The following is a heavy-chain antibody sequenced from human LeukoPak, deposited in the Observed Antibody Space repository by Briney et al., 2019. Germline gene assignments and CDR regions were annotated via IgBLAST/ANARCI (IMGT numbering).Heavy chain of an antibody. D-gene: IGHD6-19*01. Sequence: PGGSLRLSCAASGFTFDDYAMHWVRQAPGKGLEWVSLISGDGGSTYYADSVKGRFTISRDNSKNSLYLQMNSLRTGDTALYYCAKGFSSGWYGTPDVWGKGTTVAVSS. V-gene: IGHV3-43*02. CDR3: AKGFSSGWYGTPDV. CDR2: ISGDGGST. CDR1: GFTFDDYA. J-gene: IGHJ6*04.